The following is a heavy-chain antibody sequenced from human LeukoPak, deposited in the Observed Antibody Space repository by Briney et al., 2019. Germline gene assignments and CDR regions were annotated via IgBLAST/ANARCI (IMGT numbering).Heavy chain of an antibody. CDR2: ISSSSSTI. V-gene: IGHV3-48*04. D-gene: IGHD1-26*01. CDR1: GFTFSSYS. J-gene: IGHJ1*01. Sequence: GGSLRLSCAASGFTFSSYSMNWVRQAPGKGLEWVSYISSSSSTIYYADSVKGRFTISRDNAKNSLYLQMNSLRAEDTAVYYCAREGATLAEYFQHWGQGTLVTVSS. CDR3: AREGATLAEYFQH.